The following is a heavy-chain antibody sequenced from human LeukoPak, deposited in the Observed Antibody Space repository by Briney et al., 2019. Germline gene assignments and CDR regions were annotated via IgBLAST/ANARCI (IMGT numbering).Heavy chain of an antibody. D-gene: IGHD5-18*01. J-gene: IGHJ3*02. CDR2: ISSSSSYI. Sequence: SGGSLRLSCAASGFTFSSYSMNWVRQAPGKGLEWVSSISSSSSYIYYADSVKGRFTISRDNAKNSLYLQMNSLRAEDTAVYYCARERAVGYSYGAGLDASDIWGQGTMVTVSS. CDR3: ARERAVGYSYGAGLDASDI. V-gene: IGHV3-21*01. CDR1: GFTFSSYS.